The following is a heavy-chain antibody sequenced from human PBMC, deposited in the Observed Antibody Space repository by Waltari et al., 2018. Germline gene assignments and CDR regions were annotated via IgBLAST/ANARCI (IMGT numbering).Heavy chain of an antibody. D-gene: IGHD2-2*02. CDR1: GFTFSNYA. Sequence: EVQLLESGGGLVQPGGSLRLSCAASGFTFSNYAMSWVRQAPGKGREWVSALSGTWWSTYYADSGKGRVTSSRDNSKNTLYLQMSSLRVEDTAVYFCARGPYCSPTSCYTVGWFDTWGQGTLVTVSS. J-gene: IGHJ5*02. V-gene: IGHV3-23*01. CDR3: ARGPYCSPTSCYTVGWFDT. CDR2: LSGTWWST.